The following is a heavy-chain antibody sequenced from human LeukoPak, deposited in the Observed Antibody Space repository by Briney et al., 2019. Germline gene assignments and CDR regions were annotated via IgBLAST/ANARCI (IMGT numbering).Heavy chain of an antibody. CDR1: SGFISGHY. J-gene: IGHJ4*02. V-gene: IGHV4-59*11. CDR3: ARVCLSGSSHFDH. D-gene: IGHD6-13*01. CDR2: IYYTGAT. Sequence: SETLSLTCTVSSGFISGHYWSWIRQPPGKGLEWIGYIYYTGATHYSPSLESRATVSVDPSQKQLSLSLTSVTAADTAVYYCARVCLSGSSHFDHWGQGTLVIVSS.